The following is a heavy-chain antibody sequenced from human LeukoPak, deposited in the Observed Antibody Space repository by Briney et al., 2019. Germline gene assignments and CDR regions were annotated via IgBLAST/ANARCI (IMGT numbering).Heavy chain of an antibody. CDR2: ISGSGGST. V-gene: IGHV3-23*01. D-gene: IGHD2-2*01. J-gene: IGHJ5*02. CDR1: GFTFSSYA. CDR3: AKELRVVPAAPNWFDP. Sequence: GGSLRLSCAASGFTFSSYAMSWVRQAPGKGLEWVSAISGSGGSTYYADSVKGRFTISRDNSKNTLYLQMNSLRAEDTAVYYCAKELRVVPAAPNWFDPWGQGTLVTVSS.